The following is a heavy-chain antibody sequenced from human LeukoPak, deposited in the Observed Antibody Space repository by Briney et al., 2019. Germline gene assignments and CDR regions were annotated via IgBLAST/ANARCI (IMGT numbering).Heavy chain of an antibody. V-gene: IGHV4-39*07. CDR3: ARVNHTDRSVGITIFGVVTDNWFDP. CDR1: GGSISSSSYY. J-gene: IGHJ5*02. D-gene: IGHD3-3*01. CDR2: IYYSGST. Sequence: SETLSLTCTVSGGSISSSSYYWGWIRQPPGKGLEWIGSIYYSGSTYYNPSLKSRVTISVDTSKNQFSLKLSSVTAADTAVYYCARVNHTDRSVGITIFGVVTDNWFDPWGQGTLVTVSP.